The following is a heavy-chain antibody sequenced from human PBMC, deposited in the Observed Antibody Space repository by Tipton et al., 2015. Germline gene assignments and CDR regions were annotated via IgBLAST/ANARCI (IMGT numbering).Heavy chain of an antibody. CDR3: AKARRLEVVTFDY. V-gene: IGHV3-23*01. D-gene: IGHD3-22*01. J-gene: IGHJ4*02. CDR2: ISGSGDSI. CDR1: GFAFGVYA. Sequence: SLRLSCAASGFAFGVYAMTWVRQAPGKGLEWVSGISGSGDSIYYADSVKGRFTISRDASNSTLFLQMNSLRAEDTAVYYCAKARRLEVVTFDYWGQGTLVTVSS.